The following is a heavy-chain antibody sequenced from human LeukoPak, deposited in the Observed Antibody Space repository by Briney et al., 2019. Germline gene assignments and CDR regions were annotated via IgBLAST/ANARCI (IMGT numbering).Heavy chain of an antibody. CDR1: GGSISSSSYY. V-gene: IGHV4-39*01. Sequence: SETLSLTCTVSGGSISSSSYYWGWIRQPPGKGLEWIGSIYYSGSTYYNPSLKSRVTISVDTSKNQFSLKLSSVTAADTAVYYCARGEGNEYYYDSSGIPYFDYWGQGTLVTVSS. D-gene: IGHD3-22*01. CDR2: IYYSGST. CDR3: ARGEGNEYYYDSSGIPYFDY. J-gene: IGHJ4*02.